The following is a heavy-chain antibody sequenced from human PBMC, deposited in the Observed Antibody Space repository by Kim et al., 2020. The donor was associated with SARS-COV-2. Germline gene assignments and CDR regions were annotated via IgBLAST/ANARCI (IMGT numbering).Heavy chain of an antibody. CDR1: GFTFSSYS. CDR3: ARSWADYYDSRKYFDP. V-gene: IGHV3-21*01. J-gene: IGHJ5*02. Sequence: GGSLRLSCAASGFTFSSYSMNWVRQAPGKGLEWVSSISSSSSYIYYADSVKGRFTISRDNAKNSLYLQMNSLRAEDTAVYYCARSWADYYDSRKYFDPWGQGTLVTVSS. CDR2: ISSSSSYI. D-gene: IGHD3-22*01.